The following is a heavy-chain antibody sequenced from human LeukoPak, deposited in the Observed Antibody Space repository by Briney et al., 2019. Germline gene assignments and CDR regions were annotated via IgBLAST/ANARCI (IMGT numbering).Heavy chain of an antibody. D-gene: IGHD1-1*01. Sequence: SETLSLTCTVSGGSTSNYYWTWFRQPPGEGLEWLGYIYNSRSTNYNPSLNSRVTIAADASKNQFSLKLNSVTAADTAVYYCARRNVLTEGEAFDIWGQGTMVTVSS. V-gene: IGHV4-59*08. CDR2: IYNSRST. J-gene: IGHJ3*02. CDR3: ARRNVLTEGEAFDI. CDR1: GGSTSNYY.